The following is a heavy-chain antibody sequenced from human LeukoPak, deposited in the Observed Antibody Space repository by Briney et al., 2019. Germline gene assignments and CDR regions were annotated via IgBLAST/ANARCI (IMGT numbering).Heavy chain of an antibody. CDR1: GGSINSDY. Sequence: SETLSLTCSVSGGSINSDYWNWIRQPPGKGLEWIGYIYHSGSTNYNPSLKSRVTISIDKSKKQFSLKLIPVTAADTAIYYCARVGGMTTINNAAFDIWGQGTMVTVSS. V-gene: IGHV4-59*01. J-gene: IGHJ3*02. CDR3: ARVGGMTTINNAAFDI. CDR2: IYHSGST. D-gene: IGHD5-24*01.